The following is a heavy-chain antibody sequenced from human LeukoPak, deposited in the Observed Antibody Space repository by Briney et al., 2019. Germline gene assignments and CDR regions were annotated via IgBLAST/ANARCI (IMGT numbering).Heavy chain of an antibody. D-gene: IGHD5-18*01. J-gene: IGHJ4*02. CDR2: IYSTGSA. Sequence: SETLSLTCTVSGGSISSNGYYWGWIRQPPGRGLECIATIYSTGSAYYTPSLQSRATISVDTSKNQFSLEVFSVTAADTAVYYCTRVRGYSYGYLDYWGQGILVTVSS. V-gene: IGHV4-39*07. CDR3: TRVRGYSYGYLDY. CDR1: GGSISSNGYY.